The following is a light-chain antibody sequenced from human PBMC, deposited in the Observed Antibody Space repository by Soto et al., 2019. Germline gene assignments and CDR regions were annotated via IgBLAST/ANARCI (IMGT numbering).Light chain of an antibody. J-gene: IGKJ1*01. CDR2: DAS. Sequence: EIVMTQSPATLSVSPGERATLSCRASHSVSSNLAWYQQKPGQAPRRLIYDASTRASGIPARFSGSGSGTEFTLTISSLQSEDFALYYCQQYHDWPPWTFGQGTKVEIK. CDR1: HSVSSN. CDR3: QQYHDWPPWT. V-gene: IGKV3-15*01.